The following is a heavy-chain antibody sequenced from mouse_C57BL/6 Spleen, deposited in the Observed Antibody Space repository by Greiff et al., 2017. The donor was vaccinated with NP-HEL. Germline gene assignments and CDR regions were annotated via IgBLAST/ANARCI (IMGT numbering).Heavy chain of an antibody. CDR3: ARFLDGYLWFAY. Sequence: LVESGPELVKPGASVKISCKASGYAFSSSWMNWVKQRPGKGLEWIGRIYPGDGDTNYNGKFKGKATLTADKSSSTAYMQLSSLTSEDSAVYFCARFLDGYLWFAYWGQGTLVTVSA. V-gene: IGHV1-82*01. CDR2: IYPGDGDT. J-gene: IGHJ3*01. CDR1: GYAFSSSW. D-gene: IGHD2-3*01.